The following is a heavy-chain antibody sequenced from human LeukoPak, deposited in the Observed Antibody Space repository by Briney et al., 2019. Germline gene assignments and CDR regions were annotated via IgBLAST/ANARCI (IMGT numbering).Heavy chain of an antibody. CDR1: GGSFSGYY. J-gene: IGHJ4*02. V-gene: IGHV4-34*01. CDR3: ARIGGATRSSYYFEY. D-gene: IGHD3-16*01. Sequence: SETLSLTCDVYGGSFSGYYWSWIRQPPGEGLEWIGDISYGGSANYNPSLKNRVTISADSPRNQFSLKVFSLTAADTAVYYCARIGGATRSSYYFEYWGPGVLATVSS. CDR2: ISYGGSA.